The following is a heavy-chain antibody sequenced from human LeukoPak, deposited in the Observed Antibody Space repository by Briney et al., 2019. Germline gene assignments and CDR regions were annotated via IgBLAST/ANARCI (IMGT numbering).Heavy chain of an antibody. CDR2: INPNSGGT. CDR3: ASDGYSSGNDAFDI. CDR1: GYTFTVYY. V-gene: IGHV1-2*06. D-gene: IGHD6-19*01. Sequence: GSVKVSCKASGYTFTVYYMHWVRQAPGQGLEWMARINPNSGGTNYAQNFQGSVTITRDTSISTLYMELCRLRSDGTAVYYSASDGYSSGNDAFDIGGEGTMVTVSS. J-gene: IGHJ3*02.